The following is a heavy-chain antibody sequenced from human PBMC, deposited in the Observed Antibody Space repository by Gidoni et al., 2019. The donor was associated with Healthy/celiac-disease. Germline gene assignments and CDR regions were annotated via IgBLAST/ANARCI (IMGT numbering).Heavy chain of an antibody. CDR3: ARDREEQYYDFWSAPGSYYFDY. D-gene: IGHD3-3*01. J-gene: IGHJ4*02. V-gene: IGHV3-21*01. CDR2: ISSSSSYI. Sequence: EVQLVESGGGLVKPGGSLRLSCAASGFTFSSYSMTWVRQAPGKGLEWVSSISSSSSYIYYADSVKGRFTISRDNAKNALYLQMNSLRAEDTAVYYCARDREEQYYDFWSAPGSYYFDYWGQGTLVTVSS. CDR1: GFTFSSYS.